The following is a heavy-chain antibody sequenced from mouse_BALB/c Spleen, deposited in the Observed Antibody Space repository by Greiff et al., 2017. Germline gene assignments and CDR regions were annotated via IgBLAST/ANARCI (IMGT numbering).Heavy chain of an antibody. CDR1: GYSITSDYA. CDR2: ISYSGST. Sequence: DVQLQESGPGLVKPSQSLSLTCTVTGYSITSDYAWNWIRQFPGNKLEWMGYISYSGSTSYNPSLKSRISITRDTSKNQFFLQLNSVTTEDTATYYCARASYYFDYWGQGTTLTVSS. V-gene: IGHV3-2*02. CDR3: ARASYYFDY. J-gene: IGHJ2*01.